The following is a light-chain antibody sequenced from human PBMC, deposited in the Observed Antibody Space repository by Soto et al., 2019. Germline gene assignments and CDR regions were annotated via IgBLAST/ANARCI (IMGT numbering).Light chain of an antibody. J-gene: IGKJ4*01. CDR3: QQYGSSPLT. Sequence: ETVLTQSPGTLSLSPGGGATLSCRASQTVKNDYLAWYQQRRGLPPRLLIFGASGRATGIPDRFSGSGSGTDFTLTITRLEHEDFAVYYCQQYGSSPLTFGGGTKVETK. V-gene: IGKV3-20*01. CDR1: QTVKNDY. CDR2: GAS.